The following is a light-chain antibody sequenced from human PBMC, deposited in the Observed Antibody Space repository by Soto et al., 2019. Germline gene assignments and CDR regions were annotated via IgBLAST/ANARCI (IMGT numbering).Light chain of an antibody. CDR2: AAS. J-gene: IGKJ5*01. CDR3: QQYYSYPLIN. V-gene: IGKV1-8*01. CDR1: QGISSY. Sequence: AIRMTQSPSSLSASTGDRVTITCRASQGISSYLAWYQQKPGKAPKLLIYAASTLQSGVPSRFSGSGSGTDFTLTISCLQAEDCATYYFQQYYSYPLINVGPGTRLEIK.